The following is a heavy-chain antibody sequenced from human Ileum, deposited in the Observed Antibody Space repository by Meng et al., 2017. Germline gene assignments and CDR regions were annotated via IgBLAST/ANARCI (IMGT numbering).Heavy chain of an antibody. Sequence: GGSLRLSCAASGITISSYTMSWVRQVPGKGLEWVSIIVGSAGDTYYADSVKGRFTISRDSSKNTLYLQMSSLRVEETALYYGADVRGSGWPHYYWGQGTLVTVSS. CDR2: IVGSAGDT. CDR3: ADVRGSGWPHYY. CDR1: GITISSYT. J-gene: IGHJ4*02. D-gene: IGHD6-19*01. V-gene: IGHV3-23*01.